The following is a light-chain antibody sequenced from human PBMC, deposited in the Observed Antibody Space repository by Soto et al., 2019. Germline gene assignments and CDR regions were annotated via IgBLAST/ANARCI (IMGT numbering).Light chain of an antibody. Sequence: QAVVTQEPSLTVSPGGTVTLTCASTTGAVTAGHYANWFQQKPGQPPRALIYSTTFQHSWTPARFSGSLFGGKAVLTLSDVQPEDEADYYCLLSRGGGPYVFGPGTKLTVL. CDR2: STT. V-gene: IGLV7-43*01. CDR3: LLSRGGGPYV. J-gene: IGLJ1*01. CDR1: TGAVTAGHY.